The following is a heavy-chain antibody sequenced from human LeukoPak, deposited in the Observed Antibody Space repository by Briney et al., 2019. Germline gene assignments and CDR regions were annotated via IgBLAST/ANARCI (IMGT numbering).Heavy chain of an antibody. Sequence: GGSLRLSCAASGFTFGNYGMTWVRQAPGKGLEWVGFIRSKAYGGTTEYAASVKGRFTISRDDSKSIAYLQMNSLKTEDTAVYYCTRDRATRWDYFDYWGQGTLVTVSS. CDR2: IRSKAYGGTT. J-gene: IGHJ4*02. CDR1: GFTFGNYG. CDR3: TRDRATRWDYFDY. D-gene: IGHD1-26*01. V-gene: IGHV3-49*04.